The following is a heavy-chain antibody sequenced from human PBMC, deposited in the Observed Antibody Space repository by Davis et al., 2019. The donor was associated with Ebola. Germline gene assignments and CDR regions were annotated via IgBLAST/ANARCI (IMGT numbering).Heavy chain of an antibody. V-gene: IGHV1-18*01. Sequence: ASVKVSCKASGYTFTSYGISWVRQAPGQGLEWMGWISAYNGNTNYAQKLQGRVTMTTDTSTSTAYMELRSLRSDDTAVYYCARDGYCSSTGCYTLYYYYYGMDVWGQGTTVTVSS. CDR1: GYTFTSYG. CDR2: ISAYNGNT. J-gene: IGHJ6*02. D-gene: IGHD2-2*02. CDR3: ARDGYCSSTGCYTLYYYYYGMDV.